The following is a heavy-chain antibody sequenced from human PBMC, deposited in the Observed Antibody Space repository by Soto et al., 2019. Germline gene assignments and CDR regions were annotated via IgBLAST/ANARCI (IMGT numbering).Heavy chain of an antibody. CDR1: GFTFSSYS. J-gene: IGHJ4*02. CDR2: IDSGSNTI. Sequence: EVQLVESGGGLVQPGGSLRLSCVASGFTFSSYSMNWVRQAPGKGLEWVSYIDSGSNTIYYADSVKARFTISRDNAKNSLYLQMNSLRDEDTAVYYCARDILRYCSGTTCYSYYFDYWGQGTLVTVSS. D-gene: IGHD2-2*01. V-gene: IGHV3-48*02. CDR3: ARDILRYCSGTTCYSYYFDY.